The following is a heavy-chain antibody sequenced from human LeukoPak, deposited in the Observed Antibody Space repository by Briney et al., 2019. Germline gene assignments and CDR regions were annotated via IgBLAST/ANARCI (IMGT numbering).Heavy chain of an antibody. CDR3: TRAEGFVWGSYRYPMAFDI. J-gene: IGHJ3*02. CDR2: ILHDGSNN. V-gene: IGHV3-30*03. Sequence: GGSLRLSCAASGFTFSSYWMSWVRQAPGKGLEWVAIILHDGSNNYYADSVKGRFTISRDKSTNTLYLQMNSLRAEDTAVYYCTRAEGFVWGSYRYPMAFDIWGQGTMVTVSS. D-gene: IGHD3-16*02. CDR1: GFTFSSYW.